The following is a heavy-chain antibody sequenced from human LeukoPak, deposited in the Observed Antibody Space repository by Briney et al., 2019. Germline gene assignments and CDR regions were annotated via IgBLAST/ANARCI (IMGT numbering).Heavy chain of an antibody. D-gene: IGHD5-18*01. V-gene: IGHV4-30-2*01. CDR3: ARGRGYSYGRFDY. Sequence: SQTLSLTCAVSGGSISSGGYSWSWIRQPPGTGLEWIGYIYHSGSTYYNPSLKSRVTISVDRSKNQFSLKLSSVTAADTAVYYCARGRGYSYGRFDYWGQGTLVTVSS. J-gene: IGHJ4*02. CDR1: GGSISSGGYS. CDR2: IYHSGST.